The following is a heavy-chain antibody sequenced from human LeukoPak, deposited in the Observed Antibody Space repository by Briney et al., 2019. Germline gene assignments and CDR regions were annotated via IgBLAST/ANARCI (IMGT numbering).Heavy chain of an antibody. CDR3: ARPCDSSGYYNDAFDI. D-gene: IGHD3-22*01. CDR1: GYSFTSYW. Sequence: GESLKISCKGSGYSFTSYWIGWVRQMPGKGLEWMGIIYPGDSDTRYSPSFQGQVTISADKSISTAYLQWSSLKASDTAMYYCARPCDSSGYYNDAFDIWGQGTMVTVSS. J-gene: IGHJ3*02. V-gene: IGHV5-51*01. CDR2: IYPGDSDT.